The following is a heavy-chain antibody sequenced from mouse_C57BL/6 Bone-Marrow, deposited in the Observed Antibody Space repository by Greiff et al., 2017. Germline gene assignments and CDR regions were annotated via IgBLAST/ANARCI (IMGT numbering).Heavy chain of an antibody. CDR1: GYTFTDYE. V-gene: IGHV1-15*01. Sequence: QVQLQQSGAELVRPGASVTLSCKASGYTFTDYEMHWVKQTPVHGLEWIGAIDPETGGTAYNQKFKGKAILTADKSSSTAYMELRSLTSEDSAVYCCTRSRGSDYPNWGQSTTLTVSS. CDR2: IDPETGGT. CDR3: TRSRGSDYPN. J-gene: IGHJ2*01. D-gene: IGHD3-2*02.